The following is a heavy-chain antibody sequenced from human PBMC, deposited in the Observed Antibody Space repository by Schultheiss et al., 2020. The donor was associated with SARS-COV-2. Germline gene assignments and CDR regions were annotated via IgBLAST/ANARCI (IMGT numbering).Heavy chain of an antibody. CDR1: GYTFTGYY. V-gene: IGHV1-2*06. CDR2: INPASGGT. Sequence: ASVKVSCKASGYTFTGYYMHWVRQAPGQGLEWMGRINPASGGTHYAQKFQGGVTMTWDTSISTAYVDLSSLTSDDTAVYYCARDPFERRPSLDDWGQGTLVTVSS. J-gene: IGHJ4*02. D-gene: IGHD3-16*01. CDR3: ARDPFERRPSLDD.